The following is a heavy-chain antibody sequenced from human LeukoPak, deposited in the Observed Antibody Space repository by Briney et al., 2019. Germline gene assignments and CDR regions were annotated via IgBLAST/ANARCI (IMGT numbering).Heavy chain of an antibody. CDR3: AKAYSSGYEFDY. Sequence: GRSLRLSCAASGFTFDDYAMHWVRQAPGKGLEWVSGISWNSGSIGYADSVEGRFTISRDNAKNSLYLQMNSLRAEDTALYYCAKAYSSGYEFDYWGQGTLVTVSS. V-gene: IGHV3-9*01. J-gene: IGHJ4*02. CDR2: ISWNSGSI. CDR1: GFTFDDYA. D-gene: IGHD3-22*01.